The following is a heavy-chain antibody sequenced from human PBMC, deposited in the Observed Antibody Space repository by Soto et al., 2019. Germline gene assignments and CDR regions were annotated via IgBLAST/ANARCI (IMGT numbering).Heavy chain of an antibody. CDR3: AKVHDILNGYDY. D-gene: IGHD3-9*01. J-gene: IGHJ4*02. V-gene: IGHV3-23*01. Sequence: GGSLSVWWGAAGVNFSCYAMTWVRPAPGKGLEWVSALSGSGDTTYYADSVKGRFTISRDNSKNTLYLQMNSLRAEDTAVYYCAKVHDILNGYDYRGQGVLVTVSS. CDR1: GVNFSCYA. CDR2: LSGSGDTT.